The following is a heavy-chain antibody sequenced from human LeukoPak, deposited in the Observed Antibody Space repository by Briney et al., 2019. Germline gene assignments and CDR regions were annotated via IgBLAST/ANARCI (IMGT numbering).Heavy chain of an antibody. J-gene: IGHJ4*02. Sequence: GGSLRLSCAASGFTFSSYWMSWVRQAPGKGLEWVANIKQDGSEKYYVDSVKGRFTISRDNSKNTLYLQMNRPRAEDTAVYYCAKDPRRTVTAFDYWGQGTLVTVSS. CDR3: AKDPRRTVTAFDY. V-gene: IGHV3-7*03. CDR1: GFTFSSYW. D-gene: IGHD2-21*02. CDR2: IKQDGSEK.